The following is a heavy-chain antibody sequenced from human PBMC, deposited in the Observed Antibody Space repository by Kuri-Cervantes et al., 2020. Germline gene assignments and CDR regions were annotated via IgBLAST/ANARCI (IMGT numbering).Heavy chain of an antibody. D-gene: IGHD3-10*01. CDR3: AKHRRMVRGVIISHNWFDP. Sequence: GGSLRLSCAASGFTFSSYAMSWVRQAPGKGLEWVSAISGSGGSTYYADSVKGRFTISRDNSKNTLYLQMNSLRAEDTAVYYCAKHRRMVRGVIISHNWFDPWGQGTLVTVSS. V-gene: IGHV3-23*01. J-gene: IGHJ5*02. CDR1: GFTFSSYA. CDR2: ISGSGGST.